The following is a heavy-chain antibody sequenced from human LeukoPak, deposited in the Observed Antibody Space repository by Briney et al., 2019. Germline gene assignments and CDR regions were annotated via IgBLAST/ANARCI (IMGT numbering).Heavy chain of an antibody. CDR1: GGSISSYY. CDR3: ARLPYYDFWSGYSAGMDV. V-gene: IGHV4-59*08. CDR2: IYYSGST. D-gene: IGHD3-3*01. J-gene: IGHJ6*02. Sequence: SETLSLTCTVSGGSISSYYWSWIRQPPGKGLEWIGYIYYSGSTNYNPSLKSRVTISVDTSKNQFSLKLSSVTAADTAVYYCARLPYYDFWSGYSAGMDVWGQGTTVTVSS.